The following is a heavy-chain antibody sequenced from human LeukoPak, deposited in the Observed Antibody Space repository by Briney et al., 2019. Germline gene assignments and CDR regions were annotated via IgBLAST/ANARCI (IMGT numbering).Heavy chain of an antibody. Sequence: PSQTLSLTCAVSADSISSGGYSWSWIRQPPGKGLEWIGYIYYSGNTYYNPSLKRRVNISIDTSKNQLSLKLSSVTAADTAVYYCARGGMVRGVMPEYFQHWGQGTLVTVSS. CDR3: ARGGMVRGVMPEYFQH. D-gene: IGHD3-10*01. V-gene: IGHV4-30-4*07. J-gene: IGHJ1*01. CDR1: ADSISSGGYS. CDR2: IYYSGNT.